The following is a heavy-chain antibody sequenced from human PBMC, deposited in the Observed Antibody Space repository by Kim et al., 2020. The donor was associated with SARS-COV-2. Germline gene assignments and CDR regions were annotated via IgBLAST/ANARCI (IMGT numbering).Heavy chain of an antibody. D-gene: IGHD3-10*01. J-gene: IGHJ4*02. CDR1: GFTFSSYA. V-gene: IGHV3-23*01. CDR3: AKDLGGSGSRFASQG. CDR2: ISGSGGST. Sequence: GGSLRLSCAASGFTFSSYAMSWVRQAPGKGLEWVSAISGSGGSTYYADSVKGRFTISRDNSKNTLYLQMNSLTAEDTAVYYCAKDLGGSGSRFASQGWGQGTLVTVSS.